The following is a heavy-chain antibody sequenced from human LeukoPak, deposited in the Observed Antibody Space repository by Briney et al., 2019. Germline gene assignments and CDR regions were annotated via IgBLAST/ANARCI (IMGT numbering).Heavy chain of an antibody. Sequence: KSSETLSLTCTVSGDSISSSSYCWDWIRQPPGKGLEWIGNIYNSANTHYNPSLKSRVTISVDTSKNQFSLKLRSVTAADTAVYYCASIDEGVVISLFDYWGQGTLVTVSS. CDR2: IYNSANT. J-gene: IGHJ4*02. CDR1: GDSISSSSYC. D-gene: IGHD3-22*01. CDR3: ASIDEGVVISLFDY. V-gene: IGHV4-39*01.